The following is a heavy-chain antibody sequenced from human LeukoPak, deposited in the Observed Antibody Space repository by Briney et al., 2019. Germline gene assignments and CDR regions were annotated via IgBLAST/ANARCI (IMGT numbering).Heavy chain of an antibody. Sequence: ASVKVSCKASGYTLSRYGIHWVRQAPGQRLEWMGWINAGNGNTKYSQKFQGRVTITRETSASTAYMEVSSLRSEDTAVYYCAAISDSTGYPFDYWGQGILVTVSS. CDR3: AAISDSTGYPFDY. D-gene: IGHD3-22*01. J-gene: IGHJ4*02. V-gene: IGHV1-3*01. CDR1: GYTLSRYG. CDR2: INAGNGNT.